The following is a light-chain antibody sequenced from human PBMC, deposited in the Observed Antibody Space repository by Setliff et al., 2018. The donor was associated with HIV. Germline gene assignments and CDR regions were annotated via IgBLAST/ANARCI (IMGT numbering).Light chain of an antibody. Sequence: ALTQPASVSGSPGQSITISCTGTRSDVGGYNYVSWYQQHPGKAPKLMIYHVNKRPSGFSHRFSGSKSGNTASLTISGLQAEDEADYYCSSYTTSTFDVVFGGGTKVTVL. V-gene: IGLV2-14*01. CDR1: RSDVGGYNY. CDR2: HVN. J-gene: IGLJ2*01. CDR3: SSYTTSTFDVV.